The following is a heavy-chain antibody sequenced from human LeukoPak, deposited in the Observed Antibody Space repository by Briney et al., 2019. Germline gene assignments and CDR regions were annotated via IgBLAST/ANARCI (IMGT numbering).Heavy chain of an antibody. V-gene: IGHV3-7*01. CDR3: ARYRGKGSSWPLDV. CDR2: IKQDGSDK. D-gene: IGHD1-26*01. J-gene: IGHJ3*01. CDR1: GFIFSNSW. Sequence: GGSLRLSCAASGFIFSNSWMSWVRQAPGKGLEWVANIKQDGSDKYYVDSVKGRFTISRDNAKNSLDLQMNSLRAEDTAAYYCARYRGKGSSWPLDVWGQGTIVTVSS.